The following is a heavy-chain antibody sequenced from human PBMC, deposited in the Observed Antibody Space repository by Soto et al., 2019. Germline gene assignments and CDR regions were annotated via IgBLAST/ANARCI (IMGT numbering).Heavy chain of an antibody. J-gene: IGHJ6*02. Sequence: SETLSLTCTVSGGSVSSGSYYWSWIRQPPGKGLEWIGYIYYSGSTNYNPSLKSRVTISVDTSKNPFSLKRSSVTAADTAVYYCAAGGRAYYYYYGMDVWGQGTTVPVSS. D-gene: IGHD3-16*01. CDR1: GGSVSSGSYY. CDR3: AAGGRAYYYYYGMDV. V-gene: IGHV4-61*01. CDR2: IYYSGST.